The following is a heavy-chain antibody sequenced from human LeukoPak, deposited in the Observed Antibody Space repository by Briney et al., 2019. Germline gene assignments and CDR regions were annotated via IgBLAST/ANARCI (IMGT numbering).Heavy chain of an antibody. CDR1: GFSFSNQW. V-gene: IGHV3-74*01. Sequence: PGGSLRLSCAASGFSFSNQWMHWFRQVLGKGLEWVSVIKTDGTTAIYADSVKGRFTISRDNAKSTVYLQMNSLRVGDTALYFCSTGARFYFDLWGLGTLVSVSS. CDR3: STGARFYFDL. J-gene: IGHJ4*02. CDR2: IKTDGTTA. D-gene: IGHD5-24*01.